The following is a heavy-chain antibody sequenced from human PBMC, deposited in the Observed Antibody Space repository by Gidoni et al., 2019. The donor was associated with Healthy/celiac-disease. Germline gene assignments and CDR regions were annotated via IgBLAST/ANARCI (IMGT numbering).Heavy chain of an antibody. D-gene: IGHD5-12*01. CDR1: CFPFSSYA. CDR3: AKDLGYSGYETGDY. CDR2: ISGSGGST. J-gene: IGHJ4*02. V-gene: IGHV3-23*04. Sequence: EVQLVESGGVLVHPGGSLRLSCAAYCFPFSSYAMSWVRQAPGKGLEWVSDISGSGGSTYYADSVKGFTISRDNSKKTLYLQMNSMRAEDTAVDYCAKDLGYSGYETGDYWGQGTLVNVSS.